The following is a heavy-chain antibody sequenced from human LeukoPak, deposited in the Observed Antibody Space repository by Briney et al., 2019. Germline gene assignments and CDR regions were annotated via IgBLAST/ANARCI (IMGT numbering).Heavy chain of an antibody. V-gene: IGHV4-31*03. J-gene: IGHJ4*02. D-gene: IGHD6-6*01. CDR3: ASGPLLEGVYSSSSRFDY. Sequence: PSETLSLTCTVSGGSISSGGYYWSWIRQHPGKGLEWIGYIYYSGSTYYNPSLKSRVTISVDTSKNQFSLKLSSVTAADTAVYYCASGPLLEGVYSSSSRFDYWGQGTLVTVSS. CDR2: IYYSGST. CDR1: GGSISSGGYY.